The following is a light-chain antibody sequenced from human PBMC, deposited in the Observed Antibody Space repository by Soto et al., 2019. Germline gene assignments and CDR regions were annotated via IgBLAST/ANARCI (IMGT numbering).Light chain of an antibody. Sequence: DIQMTQSPSTLSASVGGRVTITCRASQSISSWLAWYQQKPGKAPKLLIYDASSLESGVPSRFSGSGSGTEFTLTTSSLQPDDFATYYCQQYNIYSTFGQGTKVEIK. CDR1: QSISSW. J-gene: IGKJ1*01. CDR3: QQYNIYST. CDR2: DAS. V-gene: IGKV1-5*01.